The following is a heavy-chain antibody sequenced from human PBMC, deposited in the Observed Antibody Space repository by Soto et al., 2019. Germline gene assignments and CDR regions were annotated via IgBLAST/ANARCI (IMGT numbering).Heavy chain of an antibody. CDR3: ARNRVREGRHYGLD. CDR1: SIAIRDFH. Sequence: PSDTLSRTYSTSSIAIRDFHWSWIRQPPGKGLEWIGYIYYTGTTKYNPSLKSRVTISVDTSKNQFSLILRSATAADTAVYYCARNRVREGRHYGLD. CDR2: IYYTGTT. J-gene: IGHJ6*01. V-gene: IGHV4-59*01.